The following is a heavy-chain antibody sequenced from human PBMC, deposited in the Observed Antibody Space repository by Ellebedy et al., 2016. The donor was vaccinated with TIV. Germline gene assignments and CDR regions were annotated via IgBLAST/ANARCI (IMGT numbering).Heavy chain of an antibody. CDR2: IYPGDSDT. CDR1: GYSFTNYW. V-gene: IGHV5-51*01. D-gene: IGHD2-2*01. CDR3: ARAPSVPAARFYWFDP. Sequence: GESLKISCKASGYSFTNYWIGWVRQLPGKGLELIGIIYPGDSDTRYSPSFQGQVTISADKSISTAYLQWSSLKASDTAMYYCARAPSVPAARFYWFDPWGQGTLVTVSS. J-gene: IGHJ5*02.